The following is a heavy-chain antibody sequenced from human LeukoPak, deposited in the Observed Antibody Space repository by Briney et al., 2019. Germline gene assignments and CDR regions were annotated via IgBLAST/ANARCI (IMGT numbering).Heavy chain of an antibody. CDR2: ICTSGST. CDR1: GGSISSYY. CDR3: ARVATGYSSSWYQRYYYYMDG. Sequence: SETLSLTCTVSGGSISSYYWSWIRQPAGKGLEWIGRICTSGSTNYNHSLKSRVTISVDKSKNQFYLKLSSVTAADTAVYYCARVATGYSSSWYQRYYYYMDGWGKGTTVTVSS. V-gene: IGHV4-4*07. J-gene: IGHJ6*03. D-gene: IGHD6-13*01.